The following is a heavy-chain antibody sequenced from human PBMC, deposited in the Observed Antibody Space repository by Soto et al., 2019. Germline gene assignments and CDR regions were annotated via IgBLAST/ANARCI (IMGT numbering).Heavy chain of an antibody. CDR3: TSSLYCGGDCRDY. V-gene: IGHV3-73*02. D-gene: IGHD2-21*02. Sequence: EVRLVESGGGLVQPGGSLKLSCAASGFTFSGSAMHWVRQASGKGLEWVGRIRSKANSYATAYAASVKGRFTISRDDSKNTAYLQMNSLKTEDTAVYYCTSSLYCGGDCRDYWGQGTLVTVSS. CDR2: IRSKANSYAT. CDR1: GFTFSGSA. J-gene: IGHJ4*02.